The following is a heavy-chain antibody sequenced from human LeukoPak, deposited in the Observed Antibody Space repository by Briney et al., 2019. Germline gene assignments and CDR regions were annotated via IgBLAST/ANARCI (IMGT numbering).Heavy chain of an antibody. Sequence: GASVKVSCKASGYTFTDYHIHWVRQAPGQGLEWMAWINPKTGGTNYAQKFQGRVTLTRDTSISTAYMEVSSLTSVDTAVYYCVRDFPDYSSHFDYWGQGTLVTVPS. J-gene: IGHJ4*02. V-gene: IGHV1-2*02. CDR1: GYTFTDYH. D-gene: IGHD6-19*01. CDR3: VRDFPDYSSHFDY. CDR2: INPKTGGT.